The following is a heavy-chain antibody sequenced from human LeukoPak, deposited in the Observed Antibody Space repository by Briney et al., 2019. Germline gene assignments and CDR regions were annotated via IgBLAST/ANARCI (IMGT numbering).Heavy chain of an antibody. D-gene: IGHD2-15*01. CDR3: AKSCSGGSCFPDS. V-gene: IGHV3-30*02. CDR2: IRYDGSNK. Sequence: GGSLRLSCAASGFTFSTYGMHWVRQTPGKGLEWVAFIRYDGSNKVYVDSVKGRFTTSRDNSKNTLYLQMDSLRAEDTAVYYCAKSCSGGSCFPDSWGQGTLVTVSS. CDR1: GFTFSTYG. J-gene: IGHJ4*02.